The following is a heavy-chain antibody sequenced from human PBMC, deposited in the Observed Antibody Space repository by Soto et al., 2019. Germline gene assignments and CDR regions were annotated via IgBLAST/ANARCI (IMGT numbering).Heavy chain of an antibody. CDR2: ISSSSSTI. D-gene: IGHD3-22*01. Sequence: PGGSLRLSCAASGFTLNSYSMNWVRQAPGKGLEWVSYISSSSSTIYYADSVKGRFTISRDNAKNSLYLQMNSLRDEDTAVYYCARDRDYYDSSGYHFDYWGQGTLVTVSS. J-gene: IGHJ4*02. CDR1: GFTLNSYS. CDR3: ARDRDYYDSSGYHFDY. V-gene: IGHV3-48*02.